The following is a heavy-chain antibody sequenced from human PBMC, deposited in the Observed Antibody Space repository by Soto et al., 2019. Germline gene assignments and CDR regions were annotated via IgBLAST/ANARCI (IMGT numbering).Heavy chain of an antibody. J-gene: IGHJ6*02. D-gene: IGHD3-10*01. CDR2: IYNDGTT. CDR1: GLSVRNNY. V-gene: IGHV3-53*01. CDR3: VRPLPSGRNYGMDV. Sequence: PGGSLRLSCTASGLSVRNNYMSWVRQAPGMGLEWVSVIYNDGTTYYADSVKGRFTISRDTSKNTLSLQMDSLRAEDTAVYYCVRPLPSGRNYGMDVWGRGTTVTSP.